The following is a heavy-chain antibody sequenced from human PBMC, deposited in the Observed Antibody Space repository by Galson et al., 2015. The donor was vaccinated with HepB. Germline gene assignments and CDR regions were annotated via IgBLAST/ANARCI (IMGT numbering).Heavy chain of an antibody. D-gene: IGHD6-25*01. Sequence: SVKVSCKASGYTFTGYYMHWVRQAPGQGLEWMGWINPNSGGTNYAQKFQGRVTMTRDTSISTAYMELSRLRSDDTAVYYCARDLAAGRPAYYYYMDVWGKGTTVTVSS. CDR3: ARDLAAGRPAYYYYMDV. CDR2: INPNSGGT. V-gene: IGHV1-2*02. J-gene: IGHJ6*03. CDR1: GYTFTGYY.